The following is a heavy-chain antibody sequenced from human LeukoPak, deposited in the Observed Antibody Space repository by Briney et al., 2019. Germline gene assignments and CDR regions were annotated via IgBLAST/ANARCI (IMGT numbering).Heavy chain of an antibody. D-gene: IGHD3-3*01. J-gene: IGHJ6*02. Sequence: GRSLRLSCAASGFTFSSYAMHWVRQAPGKGLEWVSAISGSGGSTYYADSVKGRFTISRDNSKNTLYLQMNSLRAEDTAVYYCSRGFSLYYYYGMDVWGQGTTVTVSS. V-gene: IGHV3-23*01. CDR3: SRGFSLYYYYGMDV. CDR2: ISGSGGST. CDR1: GFTFSSYA.